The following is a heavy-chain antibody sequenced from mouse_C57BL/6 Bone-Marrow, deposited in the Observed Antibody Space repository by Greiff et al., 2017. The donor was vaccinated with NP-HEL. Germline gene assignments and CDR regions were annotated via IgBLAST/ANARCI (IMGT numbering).Heavy chain of an antibody. CDR1: GFTFTDYY. CDR3: ARYETAGAMDY. J-gene: IGHJ4*01. Sequence: EVNVVESGGGLVQPGGSLSLSCAASGFTFTDYYMSWVRQPPGKALEWLGFIRNKANGYTTEYSASVKGRFTISRDNSQSILYLQMNALRAEDSATYDCARYETAGAMDYWGQGTSVTVSS. D-gene: IGHD3-2*01. CDR2: IRNKANGYTT. V-gene: IGHV7-3*01.